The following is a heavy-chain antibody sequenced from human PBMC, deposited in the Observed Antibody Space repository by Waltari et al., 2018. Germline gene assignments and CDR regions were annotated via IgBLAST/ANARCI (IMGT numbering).Heavy chain of an antibody. D-gene: IGHD2-2*01. V-gene: IGHV3-30*18. CDR1: GFTFSSYG. Sequence: QVQLVESGGGVVQPGRSLRLSCAASGFTFSSYGMHWVRQAPGQGLEWVAVIWYDGSNKYYADSVKGRFTISRDNSKNTLYLQMNSLRAEDTAMYYCAKDTGPAAIGFDYWGQGTLVTVSS. CDR2: IWYDGSNK. CDR3: AKDTGPAAIGFDY. J-gene: IGHJ4*02.